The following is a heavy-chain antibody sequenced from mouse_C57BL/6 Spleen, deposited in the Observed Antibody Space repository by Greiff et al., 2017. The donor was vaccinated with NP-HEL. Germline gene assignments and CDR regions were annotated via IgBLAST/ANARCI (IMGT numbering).Heavy chain of an antibody. Sequence: EVQLVESVGGLVKPGGSLKLPCAASGFTFSSYAMSWVRQTPEKRLEWVATISDGGSYTYYPDNVKGRFTISRDNAKNNLYLQMSHLKSEDTAMYYCARALYYDYPWFAYWGQGTLVTVSA. CDR1: GFTFSSYA. CDR2: ISDGGSYT. D-gene: IGHD2-4*01. V-gene: IGHV5-4*01. J-gene: IGHJ3*01. CDR3: ARALYYDYPWFAY.